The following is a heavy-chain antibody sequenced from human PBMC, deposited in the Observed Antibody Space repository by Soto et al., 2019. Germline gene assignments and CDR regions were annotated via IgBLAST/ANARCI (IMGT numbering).Heavy chain of an antibody. CDR2: IYYSGST. CDR3: ARQPWEGYYDSSGYYSPAFDI. Sequence: ETLSLTCTVSGGSISSYYWSWIRQPPGKGLEWIGYIYYSGSTNYNPSLKSRVTISVDTSKNQFSLKLSSVTAADTAVYYCARQPWEGYYDSSGYYSPAFDIWGQGTMVTVSS. D-gene: IGHD3-22*01. J-gene: IGHJ3*02. V-gene: IGHV4-59*01. CDR1: GGSISSYY.